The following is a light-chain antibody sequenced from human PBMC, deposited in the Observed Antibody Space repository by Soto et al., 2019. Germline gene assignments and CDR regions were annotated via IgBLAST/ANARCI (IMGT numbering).Light chain of an antibody. Sequence: QSALTQPASVSGSPGQSITISCTGTSSDVGAFNYVSWYLQYPGKAPKLMIYEVGNRPSGVSNRFSGSKSGNTASLTISGLQAEDEADYYCAAWDDSLNGYVFGTGTKLTVL. CDR2: EVG. CDR3: AAWDDSLNGYV. CDR1: SSDVGAFNY. J-gene: IGLJ1*01. V-gene: IGLV2-14*01.